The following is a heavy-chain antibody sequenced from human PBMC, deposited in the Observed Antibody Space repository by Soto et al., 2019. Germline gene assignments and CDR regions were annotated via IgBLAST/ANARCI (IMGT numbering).Heavy chain of an antibody. Sequence: GSLSLSCAASGFTFSSYAMSWVRQAPGKGLEWVSAISGSGGSTYYADSVKGRFTISRDNSKNTLYLQMNSLRAEDTAVYYCATRDIVVVPAVHYYYYGMDVWGQGTTVTVSS. CDR1: GFTFSSYA. D-gene: IGHD2-2*01. CDR2: ISGSGGST. J-gene: IGHJ6*02. CDR3: ATRDIVVVPAVHYYYYGMDV. V-gene: IGHV3-23*01.